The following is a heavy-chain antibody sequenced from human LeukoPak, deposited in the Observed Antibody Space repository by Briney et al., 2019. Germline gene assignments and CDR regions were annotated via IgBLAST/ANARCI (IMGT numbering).Heavy chain of an antibody. Sequence: GGSLRLSCAASGFTFSSYSMNWARQAPGKGLEWVSYISSSSSTIYYADSVKGRFTISRDNAKNSLYLQMNSLRAEDTAVYYCARVSGWYNAFDIWGLGTMVTVSS. CDR1: GFTFSSYS. D-gene: IGHD6-19*01. CDR2: ISSSSSTI. J-gene: IGHJ3*02. CDR3: ARVSGWYNAFDI. V-gene: IGHV3-48*04.